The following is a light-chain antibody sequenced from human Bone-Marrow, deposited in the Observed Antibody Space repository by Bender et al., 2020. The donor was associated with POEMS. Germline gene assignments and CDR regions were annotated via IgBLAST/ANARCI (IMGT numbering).Light chain of an antibody. CDR3: AAWEDSLNGWV. J-gene: IGLJ3*02. Sequence: QSVLTQPPSASGTPGPRVTISCSGSSSNLGTNPVNWYQQLPGTAPKLLIYINNQRPSGVPDRFSGSKSGTSASLAISGLQSEDEADYYCAAWEDSLNGWVFGGGTKLTFL. CDR1: SSNLGTNP. V-gene: IGLV1-44*01. CDR2: INN.